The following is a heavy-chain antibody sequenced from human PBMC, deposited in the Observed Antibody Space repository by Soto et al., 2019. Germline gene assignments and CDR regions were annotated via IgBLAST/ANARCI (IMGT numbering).Heavy chain of an antibody. J-gene: IGHJ4*02. CDR1: GGSISSYY. D-gene: IGHD5-18*01. Sequence: PSETLSLTCTVSGGSISSYYWSWIRQPPGKGLEWIGYIYYSGSTNYNPSLKSRVTISVDTSKTQLSLNVSFVTAADTAVYYCARAYSYGSPFQYWGRGTLVTVSS. CDR3: ARAYSYGSPFQY. V-gene: IGHV4-59*01. CDR2: IYYSGST.